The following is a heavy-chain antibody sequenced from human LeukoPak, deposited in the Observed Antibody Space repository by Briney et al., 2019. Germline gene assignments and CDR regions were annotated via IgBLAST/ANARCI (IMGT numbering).Heavy chain of an antibody. CDR1: GYTFTSYY. CDR3: ARDSSPQRLAYYYGMDV. J-gene: IGHJ6*02. D-gene: IGHD4-17*01. Sequence: ASVKVSCKASGYTFTSYYMHWVRQAPGQGLEWMGIINPSGGSTSYAQKFQGRVTMTRDTSTSTVYMELSSLRSEDTAVYYCARDSSPQRLAYYYGMDVWGQGTTVTVSS. CDR2: INPSGGST. V-gene: IGHV1-46*01.